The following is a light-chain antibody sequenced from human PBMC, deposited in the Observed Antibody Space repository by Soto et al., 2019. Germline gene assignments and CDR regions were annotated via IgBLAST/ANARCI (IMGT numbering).Light chain of an antibody. CDR2: EVA. Sequence: QSVLTQPASVSGSPGQSITISCTGTSSDIGRYNYVSWYQQHPGKAPKLVIFEVAYRPSGISYRFSGSKSGNTASLTISGLLPEDEADYYCSSFTDRTDLEVFGTGTKLTVL. CDR3: SSFTDRTDLEV. CDR1: SSDIGRYNY. V-gene: IGLV2-14*01. J-gene: IGLJ1*01.